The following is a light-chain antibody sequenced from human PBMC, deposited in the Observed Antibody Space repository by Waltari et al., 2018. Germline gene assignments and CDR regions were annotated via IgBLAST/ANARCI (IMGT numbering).Light chain of an antibody. J-gene: IGKJ1*01. CDR2: WAS. CDR1: QSVLYSSNNKNY. V-gene: IGKV4-1*01. CDR3: QQYYTTRT. Sequence: DIVMTQSPDSLAVSLGERATINCKSSQSVLYSSNNKNYLAWYQQKPGQPPKLRIYWASTRESVVPDRFSGRGYGTDFTLTISSLQAEDVAVYYSQQYYTTRTFGQGTKVEIK.